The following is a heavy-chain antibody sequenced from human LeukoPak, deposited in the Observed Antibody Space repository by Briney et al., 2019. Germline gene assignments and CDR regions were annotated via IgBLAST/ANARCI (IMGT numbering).Heavy chain of an antibody. CDR1: GYSFTTYG. D-gene: IGHD6-13*01. CDR3: ARGGIAAAGTYYYYYYMDV. J-gene: IGHJ6*03. Sequence: ASVKVSCKASGYSFTTYGISWVRQAPGQGLEWMGWISANNNNTDNVQKLQGRVTMTTDTSTSTAYMELSRLRSDDTAVYYCARGGIAAAGTYYYYYYMDVWGKGTTVTVSS. V-gene: IGHV1-18*01. CDR2: ISANNNNT.